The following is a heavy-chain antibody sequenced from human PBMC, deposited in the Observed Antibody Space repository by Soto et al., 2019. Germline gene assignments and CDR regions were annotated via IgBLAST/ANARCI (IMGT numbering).Heavy chain of an antibody. CDR1: GGTFSSYA. CDR2: IIPIFGTA. V-gene: IGHV1-69*13. Sequence: SVKVSCKASGGTFSSYAISWVRQAPGQGLEWMGGIIPIFGTANYAQKFQGRVTITADESTSTAYMELSSLRSEDTAVYYCARETPAPITIFGVYYYGMYVWGQGTTVTVSS. J-gene: IGHJ6*02. D-gene: IGHD3-3*01. CDR3: ARETPAPITIFGVYYYGMYV.